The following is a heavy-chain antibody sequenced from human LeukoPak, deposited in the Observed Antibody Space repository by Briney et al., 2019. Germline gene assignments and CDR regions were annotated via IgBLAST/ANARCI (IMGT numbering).Heavy chain of an antibody. CDR3: ARQPYYYDSSSYHSSFDY. V-gene: IGHV4-39*01. CDR2: IYYSGST. CDR1: GGSISSSTYY. Sequence: PSETLSLTRTVSGGSISSSTYYWGWIRQPPGKGLEWIGSIYYSGSTYYNPSLKSRVTISVDTSKNQFSLELRSVTAADTAVYYCARQPYYYDSSSYHSSFDYWGQGTLVTVSS. D-gene: IGHD3-22*01. J-gene: IGHJ4*02.